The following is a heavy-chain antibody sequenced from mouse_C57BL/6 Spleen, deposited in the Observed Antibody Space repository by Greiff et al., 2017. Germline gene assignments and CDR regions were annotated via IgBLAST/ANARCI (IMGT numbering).Heavy chain of an antibody. V-gene: IGHV3-6*01. CDR3: ARGSSYDFDY. CDR1: GYSITSGYY. Sequence: VQLQQSGPGLVKPSQSLSLTCSVTGYSITSGYYWNWIRQFPGNKLEWMGYISYDGSNNYNPSLKNRISITRDTSKNQFFLKLNSVTTEDTATYYCARGSSYDFDYWGQGTTLTVSS. J-gene: IGHJ2*01. CDR2: ISYDGSN. D-gene: IGHD1-1*01.